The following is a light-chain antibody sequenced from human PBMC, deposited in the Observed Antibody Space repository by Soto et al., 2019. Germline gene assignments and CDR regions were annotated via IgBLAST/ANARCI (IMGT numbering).Light chain of an antibody. Sequence: DIVMTQSPLSLPFTPGEPASISCRSSQSLLHSNGYNYLDWYLQKPGQSPQLLIYLGSNRASGVPDRFSGSGSGTDFTLKISRVEAEDVGVYYCMQALQSRITFGQGTRLEIK. J-gene: IGKJ5*01. CDR2: LGS. V-gene: IGKV2-28*01. CDR1: QSLLHSNGYNY. CDR3: MQALQSRIT.